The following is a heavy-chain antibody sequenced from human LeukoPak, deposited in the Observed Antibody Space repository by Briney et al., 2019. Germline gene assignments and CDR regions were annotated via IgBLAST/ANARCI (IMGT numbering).Heavy chain of an antibody. CDR2: IIPLLGIV. V-gene: IGHV1-69*02. CDR1: GGTFSSHS. D-gene: IGHD5-18*01. CDR3: ARNPSGDVDTTMIMYYHYGMDV. J-gene: IGHJ6*02. Sequence: ASVRVSCKASGGTFSSHSISWVRQAPEQGLEWMGRIIPLLGIVNYAQKFQGRVTITADKSTSTAYTEVSSLTSEDTAVYYCARNPSGDVDTTMIMYYHYGMDVWGQGTTVTVSS.